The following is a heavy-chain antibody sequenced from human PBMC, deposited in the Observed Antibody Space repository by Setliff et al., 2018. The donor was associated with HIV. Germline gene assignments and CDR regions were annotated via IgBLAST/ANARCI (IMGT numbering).Heavy chain of an antibody. CDR3: AGHPVTSGWLSLNWFDP. V-gene: IGHV4-39*07. CDR1: GGSINTSSYY. Sequence: PSETLSLTCSVSGGSINTSSYYWAWVRQPPGNELEWIGSIYHDGTTHYKSSLRSRAAIPIDTSKSQISLKVRSVTAADTAVYFCAGHPVTSGWLSLNWFDPWGQGILVTVSS. CDR2: IYHDGTT. D-gene: IGHD6-19*01. J-gene: IGHJ5*01.